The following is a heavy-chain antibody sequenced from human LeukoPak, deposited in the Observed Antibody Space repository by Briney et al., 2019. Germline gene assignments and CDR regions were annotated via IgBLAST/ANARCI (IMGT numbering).Heavy chain of an antibody. Sequence: SETLSLTCAVYGGSFSGYYWSWIRQPPGKGLEWIGEINHSGSTNYNPSLKSRVTISVDTSKNQFSLKLSSVTAADTAVYYCASGIAAYIDYWGQGTLVTVSS. V-gene: IGHV4-34*09. CDR1: GGSFSGYY. CDR2: INHSGST. J-gene: IGHJ4*02. CDR3: ASGIAAYIDY. D-gene: IGHD6-13*01.